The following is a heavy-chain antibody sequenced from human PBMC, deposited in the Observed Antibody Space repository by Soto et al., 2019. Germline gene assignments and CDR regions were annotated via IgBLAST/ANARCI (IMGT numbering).Heavy chain of an antibody. D-gene: IGHD2-15*01. CDR3: ARLAWPGYCSGGRCPHNWFDP. Sequence: QVQLVQSGAEVKKPGASVKVSCKASGYTFTSYDIHWVRQSTGQGLEWMGWMNPNSGITGSAQRFQGRVTMTRNTSVSTAYMELSSLRSEDTAVYYCARLAWPGYCSGGRCPHNWFDPWGQGTLVTVSS. CDR1: GYTFTSYD. J-gene: IGHJ5*02. V-gene: IGHV1-8*01. CDR2: MNPNSGIT.